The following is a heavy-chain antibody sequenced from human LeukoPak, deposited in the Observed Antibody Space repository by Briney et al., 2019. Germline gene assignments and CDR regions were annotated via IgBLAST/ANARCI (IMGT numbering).Heavy chain of an antibody. Sequence: GGSLRLSCAASGFTFNNYGMHWVRQAPGKGLERVTFIRYDGTNKYYGDYVKGRFTISRDNSKNTLYLQMNSLRAEDTAVYYCAKSRSSAWFLDFDYWGQGTLVTVSS. V-gene: IGHV3-30*02. CDR3: AKSRSSAWFLDFDY. D-gene: IGHD6-19*01. CDR1: GFTFNNYG. J-gene: IGHJ4*02. CDR2: IRYDGTNK.